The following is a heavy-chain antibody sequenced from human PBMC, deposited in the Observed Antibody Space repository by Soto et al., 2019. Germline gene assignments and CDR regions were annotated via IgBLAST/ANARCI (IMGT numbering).Heavy chain of an antibody. CDR2: INADNGNT. CDR3: ARAVGGPTSNLDY. Sequence: GASVKVSCKTSGYTFTDYDINWVRQAPGQRLEWMGWINADNGNTKYAQKFQGRVTITRDTSASTAYMELSSLRSEDTAVYYCARAVGGPTSNLDYWGQGTLVTVSS. CDR1: GYTFTDYD. V-gene: IGHV1-3*01. J-gene: IGHJ4*02. D-gene: IGHD3-16*01.